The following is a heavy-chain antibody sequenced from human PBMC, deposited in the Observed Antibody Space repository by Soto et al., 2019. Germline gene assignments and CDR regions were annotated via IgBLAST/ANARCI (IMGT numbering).Heavy chain of an antibody. CDR2: ISAYNGNT. J-gene: IGHJ4*02. V-gene: IGHV1-18*04. CDR1: GYTFTSYG. Sequence: GASVKVSCKASGYTFTSYGISWVRQAPGQGLEWMGWISAYNGNTNYAQKLQGRVTMTTDTSTSTAYMELRSLRSDDTAVYYCARDPGRAGYYYDSSGPFGYWGQGTLVTV. D-gene: IGHD3-22*01. CDR3: ARDPGRAGYYYDSSGPFGY.